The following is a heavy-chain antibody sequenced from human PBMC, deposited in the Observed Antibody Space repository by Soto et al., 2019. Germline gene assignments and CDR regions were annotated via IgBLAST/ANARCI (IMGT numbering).Heavy chain of an antibody. Sequence: EGQLLESGGGLVRPGGSLRLSCAASGFTFTGFGMHWVRQAPGKGLEWLAGLSGGGDSKYYAESVKGRFTISRDNSRDTLFLEMDSLRVEDSAVYFCAKPIFRGWNYYQASAYDVLGEGTIVTVSS. CDR3: AKPIFRGWNYYQASAYDV. D-gene: IGHD3-22*01. CDR2: LSGGGDSK. J-gene: IGHJ3*01. V-gene: IGHV3-23*01. CDR1: GFTFTGFG.